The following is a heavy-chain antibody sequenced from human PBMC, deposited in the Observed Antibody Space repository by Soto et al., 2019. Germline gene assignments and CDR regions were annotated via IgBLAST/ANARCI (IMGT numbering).Heavy chain of an antibody. Sequence: SVKVSCKASGGTFSSYAISWVRQAPGQGLEWMGGIIPIFGTANYAQKFQGRVTITADESTSTAYMELSSLRSEDTAVYYCARERTGTTSWFDPWGQGTLVTVSS. CDR3: ARERTGTTSWFDP. J-gene: IGHJ5*02. CDR1: GGTFSSYA. V-gene: IGHV1-69*13. D-gene: IGHD1-7*01. CDR2: IIPIFGTA.